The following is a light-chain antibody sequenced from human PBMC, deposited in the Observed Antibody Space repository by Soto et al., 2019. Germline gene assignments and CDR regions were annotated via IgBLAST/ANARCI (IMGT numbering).Light chain of an antibody. Sequence: QSVLTQPPSVSEAPRQRVTISCSGSSSNIGNNAVNWYQQLPGKAPKLLIYYDDLLPSGVSDRFSGYKSGTSASLAISGLQAEDEADYYCAAWDDSLNGVVFGGGTKLPVL. CDR3: AAWDDSLNGVV. V-gene: IGLV1-36*01. CDR2: YDD. J-gene: IGLJ2*01. CDR1: SSNIGNNA.